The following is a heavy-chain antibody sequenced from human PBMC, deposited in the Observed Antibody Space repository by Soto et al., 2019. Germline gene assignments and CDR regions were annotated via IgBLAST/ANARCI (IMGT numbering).Heavy chain of an antibody. D-gene: IGHD4-17*01. CDR2: ISGSGGST. V-gene: IGHV3-23*01. CDR3: AKDKGYGDPYALDY. Sequence: EVQLLESGGGLVQPGGSLRLSCVASGFTFRSYAMSWVRQAPGKVLEWVSAISGSGGSTYYADSVKGRFTISRDNSKNTLYLQMNSLRAEDTAVYYCAKDKGYGDPYALDYWGQGTLVTVSS. CDR1: GFTFRSYA. J-gene: IGHJ4*02.